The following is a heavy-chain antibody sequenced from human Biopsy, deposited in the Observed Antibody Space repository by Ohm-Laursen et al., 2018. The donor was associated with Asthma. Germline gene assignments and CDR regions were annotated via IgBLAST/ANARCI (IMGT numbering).Heavy chain of an antibody. D-gene: IGHD1-26*01. CDR3: VHTLVGLKAFDF. J-gene: IGHJ4*02. CDR2: IYWDDDK. V-gene: IGHV2-5*02. CDR1: GFSLSTSGGG. Sequence: TQTLTLTCTFSGFSLSTSGGGVGWIRQPPGKALEWRGNIYWDDDKRYSPSLQSRLTITRDTPKDQVVLTMTNMGPVDTGTYYCVHTLVGLKAFDFWGQGTLVTVSS.